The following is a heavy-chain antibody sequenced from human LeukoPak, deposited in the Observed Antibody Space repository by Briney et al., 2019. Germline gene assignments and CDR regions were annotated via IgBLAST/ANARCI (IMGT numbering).Heavy chain of an antibody. CDR3: ARVVPAALSGGFDY. Sequence: SESLSLTCTVSDGSISSSSFFWGWIRQPPGKGLEWIGSIYYSGNTYYHPSLKSRVTISVATSKNPCPLKVNSMTAADTAVYYCARVVPAALSGGFDYWGQGALVTVSS. CDR2: IYYSGNT. J-gene: IGHJ4*02. CDR1: DGSISSSSFF. V-gene: IGHV4-39*01. D-gene: IGHD2-2*01.